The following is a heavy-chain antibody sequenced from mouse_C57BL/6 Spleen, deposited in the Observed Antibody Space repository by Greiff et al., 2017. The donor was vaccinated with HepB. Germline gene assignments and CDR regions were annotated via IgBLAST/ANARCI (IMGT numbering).Heavy chain of an antibody. CDR3: TRERISHGAMDY. Sequence: VQLQQSGAELVRPGASVTLSCKASGYTFTDYEMHWVKQTPVHGLEWIGAIDPETGGTAYNQKFKGKAILTADKSSSTAYMELRSLTSEDSAVYYCTRERISHGAMDYWGQGTSVTVSS. CDR2: IDPETGGT. V-gene: IGHV1-15*01. J-gene: IGHJ4*01. CDR1: GYTFTDYE.